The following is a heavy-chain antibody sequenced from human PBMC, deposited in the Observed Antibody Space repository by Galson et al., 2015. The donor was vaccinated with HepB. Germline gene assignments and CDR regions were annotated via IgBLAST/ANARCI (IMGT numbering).Heavy chain of an antibody. Sequence: SLRLSCAASGFTFSNYAMSWVRQGSGKGLEWVSGVNGTGSNTYYADSVKGRFTISRDNSKKTLYLQMNSLRAEDTAVYYCAKLSGGSCYSSVDYWGRGTLVTVSS. CDR1: GFTFSNYA. D-gene: IGHD2-15*01. CDR2: VNGTGSNT. V-gene: IGHV3-23*01. J-gene: IGHJ4*02. CDR3: AKLSGGSCYSSVDY.